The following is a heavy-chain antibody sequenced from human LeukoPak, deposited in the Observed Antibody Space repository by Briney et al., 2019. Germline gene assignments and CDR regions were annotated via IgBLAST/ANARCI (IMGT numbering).Heavy chain of an antibody. D-gene: IGHD3-16*01. V-gene: IGHV3-23*01. Sequence: GGTLRLSCAAPGFSFSAYALSWVPQAPGKGLEWVSAISSGGDRTYYADSVTGRFTISRDNSKNMLFLQMSSLRAEDAAMYYCTREAIATGYAYDWGQGTLVTVFS. CDR1: GFSFSAYA. CDR2: ISSGGDRT. CDR3: TREAIATGYAYD. J-gene: IGHJ4*02.